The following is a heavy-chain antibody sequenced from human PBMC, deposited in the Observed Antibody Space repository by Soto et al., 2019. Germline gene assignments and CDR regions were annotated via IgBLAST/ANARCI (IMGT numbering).Heavy chain of an antibody. D-gene: IGHD3-22*01. CDR1: GYTFTSYG. Sequence: ASVKVSCKASGYTFTSYGISWVRQAPGQGLEWMGWISAYNGNTNYAQKLQGRVTMTTDTSTSTAYMELRSLRSDDTAVYYCARDPPYDSSGYYYKVLDYWGQGTLVTVSS. CDR3: ARDPPYDSSGYYYKVLDY. V-gene: IGHV1-18*01. CDR2: ISAYNGNT. J-gene: IGHJ4*02.